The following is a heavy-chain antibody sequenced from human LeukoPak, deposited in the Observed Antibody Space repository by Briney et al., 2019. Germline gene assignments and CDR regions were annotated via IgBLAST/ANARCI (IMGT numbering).Heavy chain of an antibody. V-gene: IGHV3-30-3*01. D-gene: IGHD3-9*01. CDR1: GFTFSSYA. J-gene: IGHJ4*02. CDR3: ARSGYLYYFDY. CDR2: ISYDGSNK. Sequence: GGSLGLSCAASGFTFSSYAMHWVRQAPGKGLEWVAVISYDGSNKYYADSVKGRFTISRDNSKNTLYLQMNSLRAEDTAVYYCARSGYLYYFDYWGQGTLVTISS.